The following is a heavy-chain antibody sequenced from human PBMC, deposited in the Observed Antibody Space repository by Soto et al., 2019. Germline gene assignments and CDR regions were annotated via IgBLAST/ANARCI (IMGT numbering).Heavy chain of an antibody. J-gene: IGHJ3*02. CDR1: GFTFRNYG. CDR2: ISDDGSIK. V-gene: IGHV3-30*18. D-gene: IGHD5-18*01. Sequence: QVQLVESGGGVVQPGRSLRLSCVASGFTFRNYGMHWVRQAPGKGLEWVAVISDDGSIKYNLASVEGRFTISRDNAKNTVFLQMNSMRAEDTAVYYCAKGGGYSSGTNDAFDIWGQGTMVTVSS. CDR3: AKGGGYSSGTNDAFDI.